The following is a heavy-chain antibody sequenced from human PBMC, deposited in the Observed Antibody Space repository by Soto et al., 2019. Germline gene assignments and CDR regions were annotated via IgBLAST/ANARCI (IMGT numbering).Heavy chain of an antibody. CDR2: ISGSGGST. J-gene: IGHJ4*02. CDR1: GFTFSSYA. CDR3: AKLGYCSSTSCGPLVN. D-gene: IGHD2-2*01. Sequence: GGSLRLSCAASGFTFSSYAMSWVRQAPGKGLEWVSAISGSGGSTYYADSVKGRFTISRDNSKNTLYLQMNSLRAEDTAVYYCAKLGYCSSTSCGPLVNWGQGTLVTVSS. V-gene: IGHV3-23*01.